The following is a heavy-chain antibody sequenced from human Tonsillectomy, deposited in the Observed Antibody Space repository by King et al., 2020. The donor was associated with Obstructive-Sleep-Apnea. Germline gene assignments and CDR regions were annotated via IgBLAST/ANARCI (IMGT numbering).Heavy chain of an antibody. J-gene: IGHJ2*01. Sequence: VQLVESGGGLVQPGGSLRLSCAASGFTFSIHAMSWVRQAPGKGLEWVTAITGSGGSTYYADSVKGRFTISRDNSKNTLYVQKNSLRADDTAVYYCARDKVYYDSSGPSRYFDLWGRGTLVTVSS. CDR3: ARDKVYYDSSGPSRYFDL. V-gene: IGHV3-23*04. D-gene: IGHD3-22*01. CDR2: ITGSGGST. CDR1: GFTFSIHA.